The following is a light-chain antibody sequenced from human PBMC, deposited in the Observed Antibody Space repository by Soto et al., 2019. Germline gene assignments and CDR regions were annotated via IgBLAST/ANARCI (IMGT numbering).Light chain of an antibody. Sequence: QSVLTQPASVSGSPGQSITLSCTGATTDVVNYNLVSWYQHHPGEVPKLLIYEVFKRPSGVSFRFSGSRSGTAASLTISGLQAEDEADYYCCSYAGSVFVFGTGTKLTVL. J-gene: IGLJ1*01. V-gene: IGLV2-23*02. CDR2: EVF. CDR1: TTDVVNYNL. CDR3: CSYAGSVFV.